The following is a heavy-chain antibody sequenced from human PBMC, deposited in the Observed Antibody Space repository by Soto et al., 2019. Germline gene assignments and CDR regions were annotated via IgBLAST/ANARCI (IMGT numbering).Heavy chain of an antibody. CDR1: GYDFSNSW. CDR3: ARSGFYWYFDL. Sequence: ESLKISCTGFGYDFSNSWIGWVRQMPGQGLEWMGIIYPGASDTRYSPSFQGQVIISADKSISTVFLQWNSLKPSDTAMYFCARSGFYWYFDLWGRGTLVTVSS. V-gene: IGHV5-51*01. J-gene: IGHJ2*01. CDR2: IYPGASDT. D-gene: IGHD5-12*01.